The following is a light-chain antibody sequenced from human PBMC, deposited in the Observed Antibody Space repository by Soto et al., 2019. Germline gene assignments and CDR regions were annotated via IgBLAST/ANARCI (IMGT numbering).Light chain of an antibody. CDR1: QNVSGW. J-gene: IGKJ1*01. Sequence: DLKMNPSHSTLSPPVGDSGTKTCQASQNVSGWLAWYQQKPGKAPKLLIYKASTLKSGVPSRFSGSGSGTEFTLTISSLQPDDFATYYCQQYNTYSRTFGQGTKVDIK. CDR3: QQYNTYSRT. CDR2: KAS. V-gene: IGKV1-5*03.